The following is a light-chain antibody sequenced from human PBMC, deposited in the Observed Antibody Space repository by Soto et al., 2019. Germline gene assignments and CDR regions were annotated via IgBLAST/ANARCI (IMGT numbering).Light chain of an antibody. CDR1: QSVSSSY. CDR2: GAS. V-gene: IGKV3-20*01. Sequence: EIVLTQSPGTLSLSPGERATLSCRASQSVSSSYLAWYQQKPGQAPRLLIYGASSRATGIPDRFSGSGSGTDFTLTISRLEPEDFALYSCQQYGITFGQGTRLEIK. J-gene: IGKJ5*01. CDR3: QQYGIT.